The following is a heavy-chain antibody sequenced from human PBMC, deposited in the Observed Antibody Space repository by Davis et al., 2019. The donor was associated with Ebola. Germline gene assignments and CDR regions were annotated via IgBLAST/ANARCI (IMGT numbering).Heavy chain of an antibody. Sequence: SGPTLVKPTQTLTLTCTFSGFSLSTSGLCVSWIRQPPGKALEWLARIDWDDDKYYSTSLKTRLTISKDTSKNQVVLTMTNMDPVDTATYYCARIVRYCSSTSCYTGGMDVWGQGTTVTVSS. CDR3: ARIVRYCSSTSCYTGGMDV. CDR2: IDWDDDK. V-gene: IGHV2-70*11. J-gene: IGHJ6*02. CDR1: GFSLSTSGLC. D-gene: IGHD2-2*02.